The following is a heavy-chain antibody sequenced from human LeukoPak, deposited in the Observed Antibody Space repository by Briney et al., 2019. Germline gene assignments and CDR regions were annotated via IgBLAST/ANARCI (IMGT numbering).Heavy chain of an antibody. J-gene: IGHJ4*02. D-gene: IGHD3-10*01. V-gene: IGHV4-31*03. CDR1: GDSITSDGFH. CDR2: IYPSGDN. CDR3: ARGRPYYYGSGSYSALDS. Sequence: SRTLSLTCSVSGDSITSDGFHWSWIRQHPQKGLEWIGHIYPSGDNYYNPSLKSRASISLDTYKNQFSLRLTSVTVADTAVYFCARGRPYYYGSGSYSALDSWGQGTMITVSS.